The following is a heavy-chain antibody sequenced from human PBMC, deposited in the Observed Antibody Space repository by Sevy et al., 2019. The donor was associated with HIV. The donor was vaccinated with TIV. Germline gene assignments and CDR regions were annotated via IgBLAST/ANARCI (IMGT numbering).Heavy chain of an antibody. Sequence: GGSLRLSCAASGFPLSTYAMSWVRQPPGRGLEWVSSISGSGSGSSTFDAASVKGRFTISRDNSESTLSLQMNSLRADDTAVYYCAKGPDHYDSSAYLGGYWGQGTLVTVSS. CDR3: AKGPDHYDSSAYLGGY. J-gene: IGHJ4*02. CDR2: ISGSGSGSST. CDR1: GFPLSTYA. V-gene: IGHV3-23*01. D-gene: IGHD3-22*01.